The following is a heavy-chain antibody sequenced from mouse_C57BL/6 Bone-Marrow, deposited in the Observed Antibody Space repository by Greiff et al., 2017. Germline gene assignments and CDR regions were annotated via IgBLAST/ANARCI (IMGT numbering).Heavy chain of an antibody. Sequence: EVKLQESGGDLVKPGGSLKLSCAASGFTFSSYGMSWVRQTPDKRLEWVATISSGGSYNYYPDSVKGRFTISRDNAKNTLYLQMSSLKSEDTAMYYCTRHRGEGGLFDYWGQGTTLTVSS. CDR2: ISSGGSYN. J-gene: IGHJ2*01. CDR3: TRHRGEGGLFDY. D-gene: IGHD3-1*01. CDR1: GFTFSSYG. V-gene: IGHV5-6*01.